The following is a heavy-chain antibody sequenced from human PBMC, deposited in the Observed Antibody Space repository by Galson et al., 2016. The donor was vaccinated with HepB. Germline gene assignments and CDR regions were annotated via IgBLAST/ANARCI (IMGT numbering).Heavy chain of an antibody. Sequence: CAISGDSVSSNSGAWNWIRQSPSRGLEWLGRTYYRSKWFNDYAVSVKSRITINPETSKNQFSLQLNSVTPEDTAVYYCAREDQLLVGGLHFDSWGQGTLVTVSS. V-gene: IGHV6-1*01. D-gene: IGHD6-19*01. CDR1: GDSVSSNSGA. J-gene: IGHJ4*02. CDR3: AREDQLLVGGLHFDS. CDR2: TYYRSKWFN.